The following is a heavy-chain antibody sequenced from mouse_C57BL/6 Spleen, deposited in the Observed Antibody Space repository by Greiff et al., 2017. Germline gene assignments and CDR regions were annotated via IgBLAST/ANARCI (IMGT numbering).Heavy chain of an antibody. CDR3: ARYDNYDYDVWYFDV. CDR1: GFTFTDYY. Sequence: DVMLVESGGGLVQPGGSLSLSCAASGFTFTDYYMSWVRQPPGKALEWLGFIRNKANGYTTEYSASVKGRFTISRDNSQSILYLQMNALRAEDSATYYCARYDNYDYDVWYFDVWGTGTTVTVSS. V-gene: IGHV7-3*01. J-gene: IGHJ1*03. D-gene: IGHD2-4*01. CDR2: IRNKANGYTT.